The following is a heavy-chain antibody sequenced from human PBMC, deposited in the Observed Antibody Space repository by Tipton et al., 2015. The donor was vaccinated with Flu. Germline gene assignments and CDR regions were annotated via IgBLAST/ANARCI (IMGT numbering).Heavy chain of an antibody. D-gene: IGHD4-11*01. J-gene: IGHJ5*01. V-gene: IGHV4-34*01. CDR2: INHSGST. Sequence: TRSLTCAVYGGSFSAYYWTWIRQPPGKGLEWIGKINHSGSTNYNSSLKSRVTISVDTSKIQFSLKLSSLTAADTAVYFCVRRDYSNYVSDPKNWFDSWGQGTLVTVSS. CDR3: VRRDYSNYVSDPKNWFDS. CDR1: GGSFSAYY.